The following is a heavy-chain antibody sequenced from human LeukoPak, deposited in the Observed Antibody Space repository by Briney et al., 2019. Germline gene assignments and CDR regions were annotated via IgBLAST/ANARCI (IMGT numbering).Heavy chain of an antibody. CDR2: ISGSGGST. CDR1: GFTFNNYA. V-gene: IGHV3-23*01. J-gene: IGHJ4*02. CDR3: AKVTYYYDSSGPYYFDY. Sequence: GGSLRLSCAASGFTFNNYAMSWVRQAPGKGLEWVSAISGSGGSTYYADSVKGRFTISRDNSKNTLYLQMNSLRAEDTAVYYCAKVTYYYDSSGPYYFDYWGQGTLVTVSS. D-gene: IGHD3-22*01.